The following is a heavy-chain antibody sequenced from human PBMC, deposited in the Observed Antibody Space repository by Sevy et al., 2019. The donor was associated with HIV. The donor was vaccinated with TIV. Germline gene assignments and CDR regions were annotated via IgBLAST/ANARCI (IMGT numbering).Heavy chain of an antibody. D-gene: IGHD6-13*01. V-gene: IGHV3-7*01. CDR3: ARRIGSSWYYFDY. J-gene: IGHJ4*02. CDR1: GFTFSSYW. Sequence: GGSLRLSCAASGFTFSSYWMSWVRQAPGKGLEWVANIKQDGSEKYYVDSVKGRFTISRDNAKNSLYLQMNSLRAEDTAVYDCARRIGSSWYYFDYWGQGTLVTVSS. CDR2: IKQDGSEK.